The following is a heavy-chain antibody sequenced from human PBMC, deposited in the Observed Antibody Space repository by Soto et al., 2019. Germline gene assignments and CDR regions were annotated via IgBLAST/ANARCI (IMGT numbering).Heavy chain of an antibody. J-gene: IGHJ4*02. Sequence: QVELVQSGAEVKKPGASVTVSCNFSGYIFTNFAINWVRQAPGQGLEWMGWVSGYNGNTNYARKLQGRVTMTTDTSTSTAFIQLTSLRSDDTAIYFCAIVRGVRGYHYVEPFDYWGQGTLVTVSS. CDR3: AIVRGVRGYHYVEPFDY. D-gene: IGHD4-17*01. CDR1: GYIFTNFA. V-gene: IGHV1-18*04. CDR2: VSGYNGNT.